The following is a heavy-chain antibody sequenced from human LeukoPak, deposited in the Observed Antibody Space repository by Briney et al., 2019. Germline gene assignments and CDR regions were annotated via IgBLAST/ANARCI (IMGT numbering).Heavy chain of an antibody. D-gene: IGHD5-18*01. V-gene: IGHV3-7*01. Sequence: GGSLRLSCAASGFTFSSYWMSWVRQAPGKGLEWVANIKQDGSEKYYVDSVKGRFTIPRDNAKISLYLQKRSLRAEDAAVYYCASSEYSDYYFDYWGQGTLVTVSS. J-gene: IGHJ4*01. CDR2: IKQDGSEK. CDR1: GFTFSSYW. CDR3: ASSEYSDYYFDY.